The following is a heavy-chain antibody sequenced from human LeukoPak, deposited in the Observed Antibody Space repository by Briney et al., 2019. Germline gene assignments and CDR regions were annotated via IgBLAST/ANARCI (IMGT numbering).Heavy chain of an antibody. J-gene: IGHJ5*02. CDR2: IIPIFGTA. Sequence: GASVKVSCKASGCTFSSYAISWVRQAPGQGLEWMGGIIPIFGTANYAQKFQGRVTITTDESTSTAYLELSSLRSEDTAVYYCARGPIQPRENWFDPWGQGTLVTVSS. CDR1: GCTFSSYA. CDR3: ARGPIQPRENWFDP. V-gene: IGHV1-69*05. D-gene: IGHD5-18*01.